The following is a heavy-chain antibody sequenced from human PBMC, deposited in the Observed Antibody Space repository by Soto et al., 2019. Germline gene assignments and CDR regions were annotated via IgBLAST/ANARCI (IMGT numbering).Heavy chain of an antibody. CDR3: ASDYGGTTVAFGMDV. V-gene: IGHV1-69*01. CDR2: IIPIFGTA. D-gene: IGHD4-17*01. J-gene: IGHJ6*02. CDR1: GGTFSSYA. Sequence: QVQRVQSGAGVNKPGSSVKVSCNASGGTFSSYAISWVRQAPGQGLYWMGGIIPIFGTANYAQKFQGRVTMTADESTSTAYMELSSLRSEATAVYYCASDYGGTTVAFGMDVWGQGTTVTVSS.